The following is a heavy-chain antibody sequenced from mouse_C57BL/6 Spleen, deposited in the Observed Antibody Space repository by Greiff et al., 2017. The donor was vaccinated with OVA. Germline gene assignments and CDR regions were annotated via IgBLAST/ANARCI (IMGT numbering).Heavy chain of an antibody. CDR1: GYAFTNYL. V-gene: IGHV1-54*01. CDR2: INPGSGGT. D-gene: IGHD1-1*01. CDR3: ARSNYDSSWCAY. Sequence: VQLQQSGAELVRPGTSVKVSCKASGYAFTNYLIEWVKQRPGQGLEWIGVINPGSGGTNYNEKFKGKATLTTDKSSSTAYMQLSSLTSEDSAVYFCARSNYDSSWCAYWGQGTLVTVSA. J-gene: IGHJ3*01.